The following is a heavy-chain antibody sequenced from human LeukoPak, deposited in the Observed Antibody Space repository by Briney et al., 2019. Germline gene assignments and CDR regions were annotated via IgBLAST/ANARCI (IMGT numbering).Heavy chain of an antibody. CDR3: ARHWSHSVAQFGRSYWFDP. D-gene: IGHD2-15*01. CDR2: MDTSGHT. V-gene: IGHV4-4*07. Sequence: SETLSLTCTVSGGSIRGYYWSWIRQPAGKGLEWIGHMDTSGHTNYNSSLMSRVTMSVDTSKNQFSLRLTSVTAADTAVYYCARHWSHSVAQFGRSYWFDPWGQGTLVTVSS. CDR1: GGSIRGYY. J-gene: IGHJ5*02.